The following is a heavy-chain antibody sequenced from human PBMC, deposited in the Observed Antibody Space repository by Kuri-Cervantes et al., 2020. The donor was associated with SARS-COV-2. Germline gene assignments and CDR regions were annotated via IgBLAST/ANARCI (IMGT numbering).Heavy chain of an antibody. V-gene: IGHV4-59*04. Sequence: GSLRLSCTVSGGSISSYYWSWIRQPPGKGLEWIGSIYHSGSTYYNPSLKSRVTISVDTSKNQFSLKLSSVTAADTAVYYCALRTLPWYYYYMDVWGKGTTVTVSS. CDR1: GGSISSYY. J-gene: IGHJ6*03. CDR3: ALRTLPWYYYYMDV. CDR2: IYHSGST. D-gene: IGHD3/OR15-3a*01.